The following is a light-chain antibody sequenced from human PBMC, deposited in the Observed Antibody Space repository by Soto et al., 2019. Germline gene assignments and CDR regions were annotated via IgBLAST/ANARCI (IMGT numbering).Light chain of an antibody. CDR3: SSYAGSSTHV. CDR2: EVT. J-gene: IGLJ1*01. V-gene: IGLV2-8*01. CDR1: SSDVGDYKY. Sequence: SALTQPPSASGSPGQSVTISCTGTSSDVGDYKYVSWYQQHPDKAPKLMIYEVTERPSGVPDRFSGSKSGNTASLTVSGLQAEDEAHYYCSSYAGSSTHVFGTGTKVTVL.